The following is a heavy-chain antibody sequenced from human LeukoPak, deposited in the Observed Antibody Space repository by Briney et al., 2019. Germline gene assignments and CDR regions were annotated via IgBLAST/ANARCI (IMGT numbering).Heavy chain of an antibody. Sequence: SCKASGYTFNNYGMHWVRQAPGKGLEWVAIISYDGTNEYYADSVKGRFTISRDNSKNTLYLQMNSLRAEDAATYYCAKAYCSSSSCYPTYWGQGTLVTVSS. V-gene: IGHV3-30*18. D-gene: IGHD2-2*01. J-gene: IGHJ4*02. CDR3: AKAYCSSSSCYPTY. CDR2: ISYDGTNE. CDR1: GYTFNNYG.